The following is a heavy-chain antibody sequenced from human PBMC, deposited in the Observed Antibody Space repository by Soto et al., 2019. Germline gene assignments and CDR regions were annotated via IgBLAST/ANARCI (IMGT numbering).Heavy chain of an antibody. J-gene: IGHJ4*02. Sequence: QITLKESGPTLVKPTQTLTLTCSFSGFSLSTRGVGVGWIRQPPGKALEWLALIFWDDEKWYSPSLRSSLTIPEHTSTTQVVLTMTNMDPVDTATYYCAHRSRGYAYYFDQWGQGTLVTVSS. D-gene: IGHD5-12*01. CDR2: IFWDDEK. CDR1: GFSLSTRGVG. V-gene: IGHV2-5*02. CDR3: AHRSRGYAYYFDQ.